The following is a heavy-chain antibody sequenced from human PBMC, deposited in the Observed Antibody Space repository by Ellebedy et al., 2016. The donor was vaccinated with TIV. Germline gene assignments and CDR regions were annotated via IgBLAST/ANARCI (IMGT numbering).Heavy chain of an antibody. Sequence: GESLKISCAASGFTFDDYGMSWVRQAPGKGLGWVSGTNWNGDRTGYADSVKGRFTISRNNAKHSLFLQMNSLRADDTALYYCARGSVVVAAPTDYWGQGTLVTVSS. CDR2: TNWNGDRT. D-gene: IGHD2-15*01. V-gene: IGHV3-20*04. CDR1: GFTFDDYG. J-gene: IGHJ4*02. CDR3: ARGSVVVAAPTDY.